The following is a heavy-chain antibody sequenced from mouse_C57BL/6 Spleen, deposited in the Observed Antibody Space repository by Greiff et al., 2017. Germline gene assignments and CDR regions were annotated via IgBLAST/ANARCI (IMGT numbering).Heavy chain of an antibody. V-gene: IGHV5-17*01. D-gene: IGHD1-1*01. Sequence: EVMLVESGGGLVKPGGSLKLSCAASGFTFSDYGMHWVRQAPEKGLEWVAYISRGSSTIYYADTVKGRFTFSRDHAKNTLFLQMTSLRSEDTAMYYCARQYYGSSDDAMDYWGQGTSVTVSS. CDR2: ISRGSSTI. CDR1: GFTFSDYG. J-gene: IGHJ4*01. CDR3: ARQYYGSSDDAMDY.